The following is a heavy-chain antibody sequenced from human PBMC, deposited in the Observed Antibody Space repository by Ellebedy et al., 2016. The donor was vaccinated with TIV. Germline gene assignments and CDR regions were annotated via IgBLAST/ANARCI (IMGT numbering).Heavy chain of an antibody. CDR3: ARDWDGRRDCFDP. Sequence: AASVKVSCKASGYTFSGYYMHWVRQAPGQGLEWMGWINPNTGGSSSAQKFQDRVTMTRDTSISTAYMELSSLRSDDTAVYYCARDWDGRRDCFDPWGQGTLVTVSS. CDR1: GYTFSGYY. D-gene: IGHD2-15*01. J-gene: IGHJ5*02. CDR2: INPNTGGS. V-gene: IGHV1-2*02.